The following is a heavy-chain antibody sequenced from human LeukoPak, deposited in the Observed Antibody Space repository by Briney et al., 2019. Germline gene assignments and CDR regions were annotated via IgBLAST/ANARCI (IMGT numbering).Heavy chain of an antibody. CDR2: IYYSGST. CDR3: ATLGYYDSSGYSDYYYYYMDV. D-gene: IGHD3-22*01. V-gene: IGHV4-59*01. CDR1: GGSISSYY. J-gene: IGHJ6*03. Sequence: PSETLSLTCTVSGGSISSYYWSWIRQPPGKGPEWIGYIYYSGSTNYNPSLKSRVAISVDTSKNQFSLKLSSVTAADTAVYYCATLGYYDSSGYSDYYYYYMDVWGKGTTVTVSS.